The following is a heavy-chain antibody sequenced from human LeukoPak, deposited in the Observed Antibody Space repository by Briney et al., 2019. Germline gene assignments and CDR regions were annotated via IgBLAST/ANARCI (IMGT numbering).Heavy chain of an antibody. D-gene: IGHD3-22*01. CDR2: IKSKTAGGTT. CDR1: AFTLSNAW. CDR3: SINYYESNDYYIDY. J-gene: IGHJ4*02. Sequence: GGSLRLSCAASAFTLSNAWMNWVRQAPGKGLEWVGRIKSKTAGGTTDYAAPVNGRFIISRDDSKNTLYLQMNSLKTEDTAVYYCSINYYESNDYYIDYWGQGTLVTVSS. V-gene: IGHV3-15*07.